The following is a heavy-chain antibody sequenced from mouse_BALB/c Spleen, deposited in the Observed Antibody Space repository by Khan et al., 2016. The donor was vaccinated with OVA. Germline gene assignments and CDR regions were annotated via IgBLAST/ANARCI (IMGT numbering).Heavy chain of an antibody. D-gene: IGHD2-14*01. CDR3: ARNYRYDVYFDS. V-gene: IGHV1S136*01. CDR1: GYTFSAYV. Sequence: IQLVQSGPELVKPGASVKMSCTASGYTFSAYVIHWVKQKPGQGLDWIGYIYPFNDDTKYNEKFKGKTTLTSDKSSSTAYMELSSLTSEDSAAYCCARNYRYDVYFDSWGQGTTLTVSS. CDR2: IYPFNDDT. J-gene: IGHJ2*01.